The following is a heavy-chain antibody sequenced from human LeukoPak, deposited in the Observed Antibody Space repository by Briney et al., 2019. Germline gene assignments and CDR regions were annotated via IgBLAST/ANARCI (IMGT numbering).Heavy chain of an antibody. V-gene: IGHV1-2*02. J-gene: IGHJ6*03. Sequence: ASVKVSCKASGYTFTGYYMHWVRQAPGQGLEWMGWINPNSGGTNYAQKFQGRVTMTRDTSISTAYMELRSLRSDDTAVYYYARGPYYYYYMDVWGKGTTVTISS. CDR1: GYTFTGYY. CDR2: INPNSGGT. CDR3: ARGPYYYYYMDV.